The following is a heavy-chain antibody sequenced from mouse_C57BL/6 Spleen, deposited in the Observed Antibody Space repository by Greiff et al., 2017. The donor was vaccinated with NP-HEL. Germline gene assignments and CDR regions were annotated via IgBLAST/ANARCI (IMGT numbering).Heavy chain of an antibody. J-gene: IGHJ1*03. CDR3: ARTGYGNYGDWYFDV. V-gene: IGHV5-6*01. D-gene: IGHD2-1*01. Sequence: EVKLMESGGDLVKPGGSLKLSCAASGFTFSSYGMSWIRQTPDKRLEWVATISSGGSYTYYPDSVKGRFTISRDNAKNTLYLQMSSLKSEDTAMYYCARTGYGNYGDWYFDVWGTGTTVTVSS. CDR2: ISSGGSYT. CDR1: GFTFSSYG.